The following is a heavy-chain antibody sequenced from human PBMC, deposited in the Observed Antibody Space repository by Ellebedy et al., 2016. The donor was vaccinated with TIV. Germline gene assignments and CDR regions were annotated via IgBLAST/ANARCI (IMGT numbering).Heavy chain of an antibody. V-gene: IGHV3-15*07. CDR1: GFSFSNAW. CDR2: IKTKIAGGTI. D-gene: IGHD6-6*01. J-gene: IGHJ6*02. Sequence: GESLKISCAASGFSFSNAWMNWVRQAPGKGLEWVGRIKTKIAGGTIDYAAPVKGRFTISRDDSKNTLYLQMNSLKSEDTAVYHCTTDRAARLWVYYYYGMDVWGQGTTVTVSS. CDR3: TTDRAARLWVYYYYGMDV.